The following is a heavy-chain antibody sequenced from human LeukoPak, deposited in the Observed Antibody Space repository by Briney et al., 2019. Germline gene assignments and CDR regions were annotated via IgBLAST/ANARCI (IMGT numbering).Heavy chain of an antibody. D-gene: IGHD3-22*01. CDR3: ARVHYYDSSGYPFDAFDI. Sequence: PSETLSLTCTVSGYSISSGYYWGWIRQPPGKGLEWIGNIYHSGIIYYNPSLKSRVTISVDTSKNQFSLKLSSVTAADTAVYYCARVHYYDSSGYPFDAFDIWGQGTMVTVSS. CDR1: GYSISSGYY. J-gene: IGHJ3*02. CDR2: IYHSGII. V-gene: IGHV4-38-2*02.